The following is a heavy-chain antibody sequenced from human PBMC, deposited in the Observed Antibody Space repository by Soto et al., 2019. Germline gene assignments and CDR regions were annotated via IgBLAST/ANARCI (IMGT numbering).Heavy chain of an antibody. J-gene: IGHJ3*02. CDR1: GGTFSSYA. CDR2: IIPIFGTA. CDR3: ATDQWLDDAFDI. D-gene: IGHD6-19*01. Sequence: SVKVSCKASGGTFSSYAISWVRQAPGQGLEWMGGIIPIFGTANYAQKFQGRVTMTEDTSTDTAYMELSSLRSEDTAVYYCATDQWLDDAFDIWGQGTMVTVSS. V-gene: IGHV1-69*06.